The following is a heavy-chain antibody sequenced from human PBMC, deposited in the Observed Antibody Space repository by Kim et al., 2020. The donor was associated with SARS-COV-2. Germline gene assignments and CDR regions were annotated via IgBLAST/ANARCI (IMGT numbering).Heavy chain of an antibody. J-gene: IGHJ4*02. D-gene: IGHD3-10*01. Sequence: GGSLRLSCAASGFTFSDYYMSWIRQAPGKGLEWVSYISSSSSYTNYADSVKGRFTISRDNAKNSLYLQMNSLRAEDTAVYYCASTKGMVRGVINFDYWGQGTLVTVSS. V-gene: IGHV3-11*06. CDR2: ISSSSSYT. CDR1: GFTFSDYY. CDR3: ASTKGMVRGVINFDY.